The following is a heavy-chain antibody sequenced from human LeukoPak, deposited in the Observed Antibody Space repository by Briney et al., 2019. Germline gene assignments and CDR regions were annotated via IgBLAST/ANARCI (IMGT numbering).Heavy chain of an antibody. CDR2: IYYSGST. CDR1: GGSISSYY. V-gene: IGHV4-59*08. J-gene: IGHJ4*02. CDR3: ASEPLQRSTSPPPDY. Sequence: PSETLSLTCTVSGGSISSYYWSWIRQPPGKGLEWIGYIYYSGSTNYNPSLKSRVTISVDTSKNQFSLKLSSVTAADTAVYYCASEPLQRSTSPPPDYWGQGTLVTVSS. D-gene: IGHD2-2*01.